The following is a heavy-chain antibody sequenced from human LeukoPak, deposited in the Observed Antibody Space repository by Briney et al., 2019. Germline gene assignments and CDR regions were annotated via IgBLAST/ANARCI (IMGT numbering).Heavy chain of an antibody. CDR3: ARDRLGYCTSTSCYDGGWFDP. D-gene: IGHD2-2*01. J-gene: IGHJ5*02. Sequence: RASVKVSCKASGGTFSSYAISWVRQAPGQGLEWMGWISAYNGNTNYAQKLQGRVTMTTDTSTSTAYMELRSLRSDDTAVYYCARDRLGYCTSTSCYDGGWFDPWGQGTLVTVSS. CDR2: ISAYNGNT. V-gene: IGHV1-18*01. CDR1: GGTFSSYA.